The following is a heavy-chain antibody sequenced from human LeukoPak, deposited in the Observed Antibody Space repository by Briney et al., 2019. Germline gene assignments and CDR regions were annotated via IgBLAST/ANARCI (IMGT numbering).Heavy chain of an antibody. V-gene: IGHV1-69*04. CDR1: GGTFSSYA. J-gene: IGHJ5*02. Sequence: SAKVSCKASGGTFSSYAISWVRQAPGQGLEWMGRIIPILGIANYAQKFQGRVTITADKSTSTAYMELSSLRSEDTAVYYCARDNGWWQQLPGGFDPWGQGTLVTVSS. D-gene: IGHD6-13*01. CDR3: ARDNGWWQQLPGGFDP. CDR2: IIPILGIA.